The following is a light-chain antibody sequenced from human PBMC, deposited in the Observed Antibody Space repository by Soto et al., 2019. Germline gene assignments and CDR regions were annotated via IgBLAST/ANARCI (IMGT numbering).Light chain of an antibody. Sequence: EIGLKQSPGTLSLSPGERATHSCRASQSVSNNYLSWYQQKPGQAPRLLIYGASNRATGIPDRFSGSGSGTDFTLTISRLEPEDFAVYYCQQYGSSGTFGQGTKVDIK. CDR3: QQYGSSGT. J-gene: IGKJ1*01. CDR1: QSVSNNY. CDR2: GAS. V-gene: IGKV3-20*01.